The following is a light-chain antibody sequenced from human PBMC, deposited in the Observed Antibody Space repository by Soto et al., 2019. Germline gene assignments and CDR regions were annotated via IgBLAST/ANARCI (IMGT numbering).Light chain of an antibody. CDR1: SCDVGRYNL. J-gene: IGLJ2*01. CDR2: EVS. V-gene: IGLV2-23*02. Sequence: QSALTQPASVSGSPGQSITISCTGTSCDVGRYNLVSWYQQHPGKAPKLMIYEVSKRPSGVSNRFSGSKSGNTASLPISGHQDDDEADYHCCSYAGSSTYVVFGGGTKLTVL. CDR3: CSYAGSSTYVV.